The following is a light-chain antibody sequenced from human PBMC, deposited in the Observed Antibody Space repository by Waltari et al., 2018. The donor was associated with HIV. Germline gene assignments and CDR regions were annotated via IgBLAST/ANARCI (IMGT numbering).Light chain of an antibody. CDR2: EVS. V-gene: IGLV2-8*01. CDR1: SSDVGGYKY. CDR3: SSYAGRNNYV. Sequence: QSALTQPPSASGSPGQAVTISCTGTSSDVGGYKYVSWYQQHPGKAPKLMIYEVSKRPSWVPDCFSGSNAGNTASLTVSGLQAEDEADYYCSSYAGRNNYVFGTGTKVTVL. J-gene: IGLJ1*01.